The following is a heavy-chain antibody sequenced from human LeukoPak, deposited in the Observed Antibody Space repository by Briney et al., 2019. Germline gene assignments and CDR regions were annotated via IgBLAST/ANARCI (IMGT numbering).Heavy chain of an antibody. V-gene: IGHV1-2*02. CDR2: INPSSGGT. J-gene: IGHJ3*02. CDR3: ARAGVWDYSDSSGYHNAAFDI. Sequence: ASVKVSCKASGYTFTTYYMHWVRQAPGQGLEWMGWINPSSGGTNYAQKFQGRVTVTRDTSISTAYMDLSRLRSDDTAVYYCARAGVWDYSDSSGYHNAAFDIWGQGTMVTVSS. D-gene: IGHD3-22*01. CDR1: GYTFTTYY.